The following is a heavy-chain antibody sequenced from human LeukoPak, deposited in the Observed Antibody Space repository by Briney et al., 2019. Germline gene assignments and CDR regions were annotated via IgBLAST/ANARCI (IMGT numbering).Heavy chain of an antibody. D-gene: IGHD2-21*02. Sequence: SETLSLTCAVYGGSFSGYYWSWIRQPPGKGLEGIGEINHSGSTNYNPSLKSRVTISVDTSKNQFSLKLSSVTAADTAVYYCARFIVVVTALDAFDIWGQGTMVTVS. V-gene: IGHV4-34*01. CDR2: INHSGST. CDR3: ARFIVVVTALDAFDI. J-gene: IGHJ3*02. CDR1: GGSFSGYY.